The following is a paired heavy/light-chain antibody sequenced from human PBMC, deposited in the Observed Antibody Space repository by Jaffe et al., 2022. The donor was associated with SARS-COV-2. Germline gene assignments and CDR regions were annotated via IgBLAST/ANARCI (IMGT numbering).Heavy chain of an antibody. CDR3: TKGTWGGS. V-gene: IGHV3-23*01. J-gene: IGHJ5*02. CDR1: GFTFSSYA. CDR2: LTSGDRT. Sequence: EVQLLESGGGLVQPGGSLRLSCAASGFTFSSYAMSWVRQAPGKGLEWVSSLTSGDRTLYADSVKGRFTISRDNPKNTLYLQMNSLRADDTAVYYCTKGTWGGSWGQGTLLTVSS. D-gene: IGHD3-16*01.
Light chain of an antibody. CDR3: MQATHWPLT. J-gene: IGKJ4*01. CDR1: QSLVDSDGNTS. CDR2: KVS. Sequence: DVVMTQSPLSLPVTLGQPASISCRSSQSLVDSDGNTSLNWIQQRPGQSPRRLIYKVSNRDSGVPDRFSGSGSGTDFTLKISRVEAEDVGVYYCMQATHWPLTFGGGTKVEIK. V-gene: IGKV2-30*01.